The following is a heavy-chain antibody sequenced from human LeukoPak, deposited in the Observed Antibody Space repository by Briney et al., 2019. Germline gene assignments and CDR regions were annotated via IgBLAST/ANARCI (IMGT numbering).Heavy chain of an antibody. CDR2: MNPNSGNT. J-gene: IGHJ4*02. Sequence: ASVKVSCKASGYTFTGYYMHWVRQAPGQGLEWMGWMNPNSGNTGYAQKFQGRVTMTRNTSISTAYMELSSLRSEDTAVYYCARGKRGGDGSYYFDYWGQGTLVTVSS. CDR3: ARGKRGGDGSYYFDY. CDR1: GYTFTGYY. V-gene: IGHV1-8*02. D-gene: IGHD2-21*01.